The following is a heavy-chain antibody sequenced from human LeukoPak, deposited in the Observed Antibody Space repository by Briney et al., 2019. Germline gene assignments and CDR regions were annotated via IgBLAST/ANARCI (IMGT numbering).Heavy chain of an antibody. CDR1: GCTFTTHY. CDR2: IDPSGDST. CDR3: HCSLGY. V-gene: IGHV1-46*01. J-gene: IGHJ1*01. Sequence: ASVKVSCKASGCTFTTHYMHWVRQAPGQGLEWMGIIDPSGDSTTDAQKFQDRVTVTRDTSTSTVYMDLSSLSLEHTAVYYCHCSLGYWGQGTLVPVSS. D-gene: IGHD2-15*01.